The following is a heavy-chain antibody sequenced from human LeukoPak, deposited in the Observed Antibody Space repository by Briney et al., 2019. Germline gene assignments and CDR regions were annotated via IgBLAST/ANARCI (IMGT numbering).Heavy chain of an antibody. CDR2: MNTNSGNT. J-gene: IGHJ4*02. D-gene: IGHD2-15*01. CDR3: ARGGWQDY. Sequence: ASVNVSCKASGYTFTSYDINSVRQAPGQGLEWMGWMNTNSGNTGYAQTFQGRVTITSTTSISTTYMEPSSLRSEDTGVYSCARGGWQDYWGQGTLVTVSS. CDR1: GYTFTSYD. V-gene: IGHV1-8*01.